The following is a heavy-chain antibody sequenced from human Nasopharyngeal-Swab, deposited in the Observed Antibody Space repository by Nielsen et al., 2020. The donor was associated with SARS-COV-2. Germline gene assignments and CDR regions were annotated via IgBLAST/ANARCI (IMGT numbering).Heavy chain of an antibody. CDR2: IWYDGSNK. CDR3: ARERVVVVVAAAYYYYGMDV. J-gene: IGHJ6*02. V-gene: IGHV3-33*01. Sequence: GGSLRLSCAASGFTFSSYGMHWVRQAPGKGLEGGAVIWYDGSNKYYADSVKGRFTISRDNSKNTLYLQMNSLRAEDTAVYYCARERVVVVVAAAYYYYGMDVWGQGTTVTVSS. D-gene: IGHD2-15*01. CDR1: GFTFSSYG.